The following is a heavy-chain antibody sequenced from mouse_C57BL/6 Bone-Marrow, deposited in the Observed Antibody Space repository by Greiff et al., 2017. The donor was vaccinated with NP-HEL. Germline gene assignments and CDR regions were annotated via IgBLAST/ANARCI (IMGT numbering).Heavy chain of an antibody. CDR2: ISSGSSTI. Sequence: EVMLVESGGGLVKPGGSLKLSCAASGFTFSDYGMHWVRQAPEKGLEWVAYISSGSSTIYYADTVKGRFTISRDNAKNTLFLQMTSLRSEDTAMYYCARRDYYGSSYVSAMDYWGQGTSVTVSS. CDR3: ARRDYYGSSYVSAMDY. J-gene: IGHJ4*01. D-gene: IGHD1-1*01. CDR1: GFTFSDYG. V-gene: IGHV5-17*01.